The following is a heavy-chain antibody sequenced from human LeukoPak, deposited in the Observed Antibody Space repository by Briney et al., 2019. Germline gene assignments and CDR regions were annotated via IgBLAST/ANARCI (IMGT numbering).Heavy chain of an antibody. CDR2: IDPSDSYT. V-gene: IGHV5-10-1*01. D-gene: IGHD2-15*01. Sequence: GEYLKISWKGSGNSFTRYWISWVRQMPGKGLEWMGRIDPSDSYTNYSPSFQGHVTISADKSISTAYLQWSSLKASDTAMYYCARHIAATHPDYWGQGTLVTVSS. CDR1: GNSFTRYW. CDR3: ARHIAATHPDY. J-gene: IGHJ4*02.